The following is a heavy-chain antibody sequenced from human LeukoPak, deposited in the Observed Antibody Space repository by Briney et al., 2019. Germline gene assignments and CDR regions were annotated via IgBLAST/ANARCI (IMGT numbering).Heavy chain of an antibody. J-gene: IGHJ4*02. CDR1: GGSISSFY. CDR2: IYSSGCT. D-gene: IGHD4-17*01. Sequence: SETLSLTCTVSGGSISSFYWSWIRQPAGKGLEWIGRIYSSGCTNYNPSLKSRVTMSVDTSKNQFSLKLSSVTAADTAVYYCARVDGDYSHRIWGQGTLVTASS. CDR3: ARVDGDYSHRI. V-gene: IGHV4-4*07.